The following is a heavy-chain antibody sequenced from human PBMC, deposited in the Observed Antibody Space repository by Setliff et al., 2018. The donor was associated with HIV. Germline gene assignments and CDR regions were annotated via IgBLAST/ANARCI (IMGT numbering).Heavy chain of an antibody. CDR2: ISSSDDDT. D-gene: IGHD1-26*01. V-gene: IGHV3-21*01. J-gene: IGHJ4*02. CDR1: GFTLSGHY. CDR3: VRDSAASVWVGASVYYFDF. Sequence: LRLSCAASGFTLSGHYMDWVRQAPGKGLEWVSSISSSDDDTHYADSLRGRFTVSRDNAKSALYLQMNNLSVDDTAVYYCVRDSAASVWVGASVYYFDFWGQGIQVTVSS.